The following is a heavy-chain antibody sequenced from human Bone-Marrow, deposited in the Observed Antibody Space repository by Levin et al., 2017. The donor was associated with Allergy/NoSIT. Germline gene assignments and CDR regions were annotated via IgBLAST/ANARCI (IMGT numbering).Heavy chain of an antibody. J-gene: IGHJ6*02. CDR1: GFTFSSYS. V-gene: IGHV3-21*01. CDR2: ISSSSSYI. D-gene: IGHD3-3*01. CDR3: ARAGRRISWGVLRFFGGMDV. Sequence: PGGSLRLSCAASGFTFSSYSMNWVRQAPGKGLEWVSSISSSSSYIYYADSVKGRFTISRDNAKNSLYLQMNSLRAEDTAVYYCARAGRRISWGVLRFFGGMDVWGQGTTVTVSS.